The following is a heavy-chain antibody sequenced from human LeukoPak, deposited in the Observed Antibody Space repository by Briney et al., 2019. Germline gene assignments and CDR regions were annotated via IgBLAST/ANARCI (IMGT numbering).Heavy chain of an antibody. D-gene: IGHD6-19*01. V-gene: IGHV3-23*01. CDR3: AKQIAVAGTVDY. Sequence: GGSLRLSCAASGFTFSSYSMNWVRQAPGKGLEWVSTISGSGGSTYYADPVKGRFTISRDNSKNTLYLQMNTLRAEDTAVYYCAKQIAVAGTVDYWGQGTLVTVSS. J-gene: IGHJ4*02. CDR2: ISGSGGST. CDR1: GFTFSSYS.